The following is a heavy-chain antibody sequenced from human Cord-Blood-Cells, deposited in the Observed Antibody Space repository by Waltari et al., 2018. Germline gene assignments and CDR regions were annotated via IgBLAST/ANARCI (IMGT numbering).Heavy chain of an antibody. CDR3: ATDTTIAAVEDQAPGAYGMDV. D-gene: IGHD6-13*01. CDR2: INHSGST. CDR1: GGSFSGYY. V-gene: IGHV4-34*01. Sequence: QVQLQQWGAGLLKPSETLSLTCAVYGGSFSGYYWSWIRQPPGKGLEWIGEINHSGSTNHTPSLKSRVTISVDTSKNQFSLKLSSVTAADTAVYYCATDTTIAAVEDQAPGAYGMDVWGQGTTVTVTS. J-gene: IGHJ6*02.